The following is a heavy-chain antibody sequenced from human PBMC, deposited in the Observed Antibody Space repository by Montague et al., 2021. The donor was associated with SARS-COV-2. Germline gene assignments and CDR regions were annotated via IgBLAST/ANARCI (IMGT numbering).Heavy chain of an antibody. Sequence: SETLSLPCTVSGGSISSYYWSWIRQPPGKGLEWIGYIYYSGSTNYNPPLKSRVTISVDTSKNQFSLKLSSVTAADTAVYYCARGGDMNWFDPWGQGTLVTVSS. V-gene: IGHV4-59*01. J-gene: IGHJ5*02. D-gene: IGHD2-21*01. CDR1: GGSISSYY. CDR3: ARGGDMNWFDP. CDR2: IYYSGST.